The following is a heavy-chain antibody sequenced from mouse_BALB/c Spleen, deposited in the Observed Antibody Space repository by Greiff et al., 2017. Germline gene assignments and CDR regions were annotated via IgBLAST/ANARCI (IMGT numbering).Heavy chain of an antibody. J-gene: IGHJ4*01. CDR3: TREMITTNYAMDY. CDR2: IDPETGGT. CDR1: GYTFTDYE. V-gene: IGHV1-15*01. D-gene: IGHD2-4*01. Sequence: QVQLKQSGAELVRPGASVTLSCKASGYTFTDYEMHWVKQTPVHGLEWIGAIDPETGGTAYNQKFKGKATLTADKSSSTAYMELRSLTSEDSAVYYCTREMITTNYAMDYWGQGTSVTVSS.